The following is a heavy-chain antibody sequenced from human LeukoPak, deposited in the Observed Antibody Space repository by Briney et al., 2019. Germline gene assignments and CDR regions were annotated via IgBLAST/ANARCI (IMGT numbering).Heavy chain of an antibody. Sequence: SETLSLTCAVYGGSFSGYYWSWIRQPPGKGLEWIGEINHSGSTNYNPSLKSRLTISVDTSKNQFSLKLSSVTAADTAVYYCARVNQLAAWFDPWGQGTLVTVSS. D-gene: IGHD2-2*01. V-gene: IGHV4-34*01. CDR1: GGSFSGYY. CDR2: INHSGST. CDR3: ARVNQLAAWFDP. J-gene: IGHJ5*02.